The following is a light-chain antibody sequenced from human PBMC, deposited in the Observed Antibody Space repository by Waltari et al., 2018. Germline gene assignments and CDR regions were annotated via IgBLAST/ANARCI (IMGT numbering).Light chain of an antibody. J-gene: IGKJ2*01. CDR2: KAS. Sequence: DIQMTQSPSTLSASVGDRVTITCRAGQSISSWLAWYQQKPGTAPKLLIYKASSLESGVPSRYSGSGSGREFTLTISSLQPDDFASYYCQQYNSQPYTCGQGTKLEIK. CDR3: QQYNSQPYT. V-gene: IGKV1-5*03. CDR1: QSISSW.